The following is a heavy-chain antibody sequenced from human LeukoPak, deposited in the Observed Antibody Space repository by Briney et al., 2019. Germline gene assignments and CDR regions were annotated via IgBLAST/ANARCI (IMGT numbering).Heavy chain of an antibody. D-gene: IGHD3-10*01. Sequence: SVKVSCKASGGTFSSYAISWVRQAPGQGLEWMGGIIPIFGTANYAQKFQGRVTITADESTSTAYMELSSLRSEDTAVYYCALYYYGSGSLQRPPDYWGQGTLVTVSS. J-gene: IGHJ4*02. CDR3: ALYYYGSGSLQRPPDY. V-gene: IGHV1-69*13. CDR1: GGTFSSYA. CDR2: IIPIFGTA.